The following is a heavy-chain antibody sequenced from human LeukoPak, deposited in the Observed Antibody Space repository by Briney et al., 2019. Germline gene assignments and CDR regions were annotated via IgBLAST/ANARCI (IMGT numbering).Heavy chain of an antibody. D-gene: IGHD4-17*01. CDR2: ISGSGGST. J-gene: IGHJ4*02. Sequence: GGSLRLSCAASGFTFSSYAMSWVRQAPGKGLEWVSAISGSGGSTYYADSVKGRFTISRDNAKNSLYLQMNSLRAEDTAVYYCARDFNGDYFDAWGQGTLVTVSS. V-gene: IGHV3-23*01. CDR1: GFTFSSYA. CDR3: ARDFNGDYFDA.